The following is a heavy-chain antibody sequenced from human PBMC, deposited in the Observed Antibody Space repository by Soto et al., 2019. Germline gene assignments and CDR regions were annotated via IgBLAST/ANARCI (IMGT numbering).Heavy chain of an antibody. D-gene: IGHD2-15*01. CDR3: ISHSPEDMIRT. CDR1: GFTFSGYS. Sequence: EVQLVESGGGLVQPGGSLKLSCAASGFTFSGYSVHWVRQASGKGLEWVGRIRNKANSYATAYAASGRGRFTISRDDSKSTTFLQMNRLNTEDTAVYYCISHSPEDMIRTWGQGTLVTVSS. V-gene: IGHV3-73*02. CDR2: IRNKANSYAT. J-gene: IGHJ4*02.